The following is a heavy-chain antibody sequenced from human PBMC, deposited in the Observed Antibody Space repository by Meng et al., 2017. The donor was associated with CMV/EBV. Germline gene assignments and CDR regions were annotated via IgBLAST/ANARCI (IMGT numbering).Heavy chain of an antibody. Sequence: ASAKVSCNASGYTFTSYGISWVRQAPGQGLEWMGWISAYNGNTNYAQKLQGRVTMTTDTSTSTAYMELRSLRSDDTAVYYCARGYSCGSLFDHWGQGTLVTVSS. CDR3: ARGYSCGSLFDH. V-gene: IGHV1-18*01. CDR2: ISAYNGNT. J-gene: IGHJ4*02. CDR1: GYTFTSYG. D-gene: IGHD5-18*01.